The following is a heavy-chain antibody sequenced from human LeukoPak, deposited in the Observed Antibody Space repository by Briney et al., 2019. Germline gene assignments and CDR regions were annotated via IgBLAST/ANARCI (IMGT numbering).Heavy chain of an antibody. J-gene: IGHJ5*02. CDR3: ARGRDYDYVWGSYRYTPNWFDP. V-gene: IGHV1-18*01. CDR2: ISTYNGNT. D-gene: IGHD3-16*02. Sequence: ASVKVSCKASGYTFTSHGISWVRQAPGQGLEWMGWISTYNGNTNYAQKLQGRVSMTTDTSTSTAYMDLRSLRSDDTAVYYCARGRDYDYVWGSYRYTPNWFDPWGQGTLVTVSS. CDR1: GYTFTSHG.